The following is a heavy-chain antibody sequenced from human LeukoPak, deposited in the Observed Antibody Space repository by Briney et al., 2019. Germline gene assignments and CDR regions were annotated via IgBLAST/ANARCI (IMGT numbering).Heavy chain of an antibody. CDR3: ARGLSAIVH. V-gene: IGHV4-59*02. D-gene: IGHD2-21*02. CDR2: GHHSERS. CDR1: GDSVSSTY. J-gene: IGHJ4*02. Sequence: MPSETLSLTCSVSGDSVSSTYWSWVRQPPGKGLEWIAYGHHSERSNYNPSLKSRVTISVDTSKNQFSLKLSSVTAADTAVYYCARGLSAIVHWGQGTLVTVSS.